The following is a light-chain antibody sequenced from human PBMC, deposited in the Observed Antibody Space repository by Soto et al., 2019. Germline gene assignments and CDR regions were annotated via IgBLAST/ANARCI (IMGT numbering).Light chain of an antibody. V-gene: IGLV1-51*01. J-gene: IGLJ2*01. CDR2: DNN. CDR3: ATWDGSLPGEV. Sequence: QSVLTQSPSVSAAPGQKVIISCCGSSSNIGNNYVSWYQQLPGTAPKLLIYDNNKRPSGIPDRFSGSKSGTSGTLDITGLQTGDEADYYCATWDGSLPGEVFGGGTKLTVL. CDR1: SSNIGNNY.